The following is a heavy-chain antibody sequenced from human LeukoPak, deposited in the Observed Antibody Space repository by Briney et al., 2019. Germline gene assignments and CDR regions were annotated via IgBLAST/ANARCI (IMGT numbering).Heavy chain of an antibody. J-gene: IGHJ4*02. CDR1: XYS. D-gene: IGHD3-3*01. CDR2: ISSSSSYI. Sequence: XYSXXXVRQAPGKGLEWVSSISSSSSYIYYADSVKGRFTISRDNAKNSLYLQMNSLRAEDTAVYYCARDLEGWGQGTLVTVSS. V-gene: IGHV3-21*01. CDR3: ARDLEG.